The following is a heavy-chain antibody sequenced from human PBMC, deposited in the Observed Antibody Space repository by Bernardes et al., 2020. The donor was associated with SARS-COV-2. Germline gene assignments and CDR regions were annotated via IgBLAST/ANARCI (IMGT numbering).Heavy chain of an antibody. CDR1: GFTFSSYA. V-gene: IGHV3-23*01. CDR2: ISGSGGST. CDR3: ANRNAPSYYDFWSGYGFDAFDI. D-gene: IGHD3-3*01. J-gene: IGHJ3*02. Sequence: GGSLRLSCAASGFTFSSYAMSWVRQAPGKGLEWVSAISGSGGSTYYADSVKGRFTISRDNSKNTLYLQMNSLRAEDTAVYYCANRNAPSYYDFWSGYGFDAFDIWGQGTMVTVSS.